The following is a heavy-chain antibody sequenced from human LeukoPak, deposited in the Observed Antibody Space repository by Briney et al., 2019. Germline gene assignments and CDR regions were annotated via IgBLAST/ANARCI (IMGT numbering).Heavy chain of an antibody. CDR3: ARDPAYYYDSSGYPRGEYFDY. J-gene: IGHJ4*02. V-gene: IGHV1-46*01. D-gene: IGHD3-22*01. CDR1: GYTFTSYY. CDR2: INPSGGST. Sequence: GASVKVSCKASGYTFTSYYMHWVRQAPGQGLEWMGIINPSGGSTSYAQKFRGRVTMTRDTSTSTVYVELSSLRSEDTAVYYCARDPAYYYDSSGYPRGEYFDYWGQGTLVTVSS.